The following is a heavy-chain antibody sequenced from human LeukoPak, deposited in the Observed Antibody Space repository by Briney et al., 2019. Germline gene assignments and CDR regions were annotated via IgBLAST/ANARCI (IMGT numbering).Heavy chain of an antibody. Sequence: SETLSLTCAVYGGSFSGYYWSWIRQPPGRGLEWIGEINHSGSTNYNPSLKSRVTISVDTSKNQFSLKLSPVTAADPVVYLCRRGIAAAQPFDYWGQGTLVTVSS. CDR1: GGSFSGYY. J-gene: IGHJ4*02. V-gene: IGHV4-34*01. D-gene: IGHD6-13*01. CDR3: RRGIAAAQPFDY. CDR2: INHSGST.